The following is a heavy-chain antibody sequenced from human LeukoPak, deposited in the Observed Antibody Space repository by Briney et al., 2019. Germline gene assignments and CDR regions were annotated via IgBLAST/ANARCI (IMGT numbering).Heavy chain of an antibody. CDR2: ISGSGGST. CDR3: AKQLGRANYYYYYYMDV. Sequence: GGSLRLSCAASGFTFSSYAMSWVRQAPGKGLEWVSAISGSGGSTYYADSVKGRFTISRDNSKNTLYLQMNSLRAEDTAVYYCAKQLGRANYYYYYYMDVWGKGTTVTVSS. D-gene: IGHD6-6*01. J-gene: IGHJ6*03. V-gene: IGHV3-23*01. CDR1: GFTFSSYA.